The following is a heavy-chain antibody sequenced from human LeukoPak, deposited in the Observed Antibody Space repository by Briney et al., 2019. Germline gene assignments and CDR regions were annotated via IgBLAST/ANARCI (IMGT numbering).Heavy chain of an antibody. CDR3: ASSAGALIDC. CDR2: IWFDGSNK. V-gene: IGHV3-33*01. D-gene: IGHD6-19*01. J-gene: IGHJ4*02. CDR1: GFTFSSYG. Sequence: GGSLRLSCTASGFTFSSYGMHWVRQAPGKGLEWVAVIWFDGSNKFYADSVKGRFTISRDNSKNTLYLQMNSLRAEDTAVYYCASSAGALIDCWGQGTLVIVSS.